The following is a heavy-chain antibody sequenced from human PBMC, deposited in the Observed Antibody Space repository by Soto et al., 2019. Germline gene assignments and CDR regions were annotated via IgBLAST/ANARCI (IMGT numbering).Heavy chain of an antibody. J-gene: IGHJ5*02. CDR2: IYYSGST. Sequence: SETLSLTCTVSGGSISSGGYYWSWIRQHPGKGLEWIGYIYYSGSTYYNPSLKSRVTISVDTSKNQFSLKLSSVTAADTAVYYCARGFSDFWSGPGYPLNCFDPWGQGTLVTVSS. V-gene: IGHV4-31*02. CDR3: ARGFSDFWSGPGYPLNCFDP. CDR1: GGSISSGGYY. D-gene: IGHD3-3*01.